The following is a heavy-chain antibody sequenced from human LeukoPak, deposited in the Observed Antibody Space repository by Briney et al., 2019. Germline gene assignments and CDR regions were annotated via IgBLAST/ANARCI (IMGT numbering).Heavy chain of an antibody. CDR3: AKRYCSSTSCYMGYFDY. Sequence: GGSLRLSCAASGFTFSSYAMSWVRQAPGKGLEWVPAISGSGGSTYYADSVKGRFTISRDNSKNTLYLQMNSLRAEDTAVYYCAKRYCSSTSCYMGYFDYWGQGTLVTVSS. V-gene: IGHV3-23*01. CDR1: GFTFSSYA. D-gene: IGHD2-2*02. J-gene: IGHJ4*02. CDR2: ISGSGGST.